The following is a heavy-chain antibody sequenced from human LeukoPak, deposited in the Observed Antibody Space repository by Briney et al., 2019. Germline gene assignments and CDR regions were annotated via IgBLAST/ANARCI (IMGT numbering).Heavy chain of an antibody. J-gene: IGHJ3*02. CDR1: GGSISGYY. Sequence: SETLSLTCTVSGGSISGYYWSWIRQPAWKGLEWIGCIYASGSTNYNPSLKSRVTMSVDTSNNQFSLKLNSVTAADTAVYYCVRDEGAAAGRAFGIWGQGTMVTVSS. CDR3: VRDEGAAAGRAFGI. V-gene: IGHV4-4*07. CDR2: IYASGST. D-gene: IGHD6-13*01.